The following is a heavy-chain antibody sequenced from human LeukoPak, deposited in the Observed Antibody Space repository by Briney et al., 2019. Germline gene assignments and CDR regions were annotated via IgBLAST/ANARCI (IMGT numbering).Heavy chain of an antibody. V-gene: IGHV3-48*01. D-gene: IGHD2-2*01. CDR2: ISSSSTI. Sequence: GGSLRLSCAASGFTFSSYSMNWVRQAPGKGLEWVSYISSSSTIYYADSVKGRFTISRDNAKNSLYLQMNSLRAEDTAVYYCARGPSYCSSTSCPHDYWGQGTLVTVSS. CDR3: ARGPSYCSSTSCPHDY. J-gene: IGHJ4*02. CDR1: GFTFSSYS.